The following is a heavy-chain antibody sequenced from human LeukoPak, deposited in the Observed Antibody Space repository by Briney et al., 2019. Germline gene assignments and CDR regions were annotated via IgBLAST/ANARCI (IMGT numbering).Heavy chain of an antibody. J-gene: IGHJ4*02. V-gene: IGHV1-2*06. Sequence: GASVKVSCKASGYTFTGYYMHWVRQAPGQGLEWMGRINPNSGGTNYAQKFQGRVTMTRDTSISTAYMEMSRLRSDYTAVYYCARDRSSSFDYWGQGTLVTVSS. CDR2: INPNSGGT. CDR3: ARDRSSSFDY. CDR1: GYTFTGYY. D-gene: IGHD6-6*01.